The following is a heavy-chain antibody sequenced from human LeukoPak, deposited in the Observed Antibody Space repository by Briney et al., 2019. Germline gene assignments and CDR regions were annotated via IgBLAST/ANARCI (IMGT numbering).Heavy chain of an antibody. V-gene: IGHV1-24*01. Sequence: ASVKVSCKRSGCSLTKLSMHWVRQAPGKGLEWMEGFDPEEGETLKAQRFQGRVTMTEDTFTDTAYMELSSLRSEDTAVYYCATSRTSDKWNDGCLGYWGQGTLVTVSS. CDR3: ATSRTSDKWNDGCLGY. D-gene: IGHD1-20*01. CDR1: GCSLTKLS. J-gene: IGHJ4*02. CDR2: FDPEEGET.